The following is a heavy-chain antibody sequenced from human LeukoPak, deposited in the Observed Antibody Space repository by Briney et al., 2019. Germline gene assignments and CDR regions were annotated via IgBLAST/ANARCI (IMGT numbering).Heavy chain of an antibody. CDR2: FKSKSDSGTI. D-gene: IGHD4-23*01. CDR3: TTESGKAGS. Sequence: PGGSLRLSCAASGFTFSNAWMRWVRQAPGKGLEWVGRFKSKSDSGTIDYAAPIKDRFTISRDDSKNTMYLKMHSLKTEDTTVYYCTTESGKAGSWGEGTLVTVSS. J-gene: IGHJ4*02. V-gene: IGHV3-15*01. CDR1: GFTFSNAW.